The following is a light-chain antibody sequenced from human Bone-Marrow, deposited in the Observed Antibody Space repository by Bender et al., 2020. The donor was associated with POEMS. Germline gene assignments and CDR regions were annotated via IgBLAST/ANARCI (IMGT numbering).Light chain of an antibody. CDR3: QSVDSSGIVWV. Sequence: YELAQPPSLPVSPGQTARITCPGDELTERYVYWYNQKPGKALVLVTYKDTESPSGVPERFAGSSLGTTVTLTISGVQAEDEADYYCQSVDSSGIVWVFGGGTKLTVL. V-gene: IGLV3-25*03. CDR2: KDT. CDR1: ELTERY. J-gene: IGLJ3*02.